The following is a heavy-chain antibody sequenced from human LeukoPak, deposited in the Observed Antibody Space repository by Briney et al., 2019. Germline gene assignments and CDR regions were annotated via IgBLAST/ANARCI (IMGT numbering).Heavy chain of an antibody. CDR3: ARDSGYSYADDY. J-gene: IGHJ4*02. CDR1: GFTFRSYA. V-gene: IGHV3-48*02. CDR2: ITYNSGTI. Sequence: GGSLRLSCAASGFTFRSYAMQRVRQAPGKGLEWVSYITYNSGTIFYAGSVKGRFTISRDNAKDSLYLQMSSLRDEDTAVYYCARDSGYSYADDYWGQGTLVTVSS. D-gene: IGHD5-18*01.